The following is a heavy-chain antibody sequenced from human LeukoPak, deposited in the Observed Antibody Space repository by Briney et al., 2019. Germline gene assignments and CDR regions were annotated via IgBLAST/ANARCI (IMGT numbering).Heavy chain of an antibody. J-gene: IGHJ2*01. CDR1: GFILSNYA. CDR2: LSYSGGTT. Sequence: GGSLRLSCAASGFILSNYAMNWVRQALGKGLEWVSALSYSGGTTYYADSVKGHFTISRDNSKNTVFLQMNSLRADDTAVYYCARGYCSGGSCYWFFDLWGRGTLVTVSS. D-gene: IGHD2-15*01. V-gene: IGHV3-23*01. CDR3: ARGYCSGGSCYWFFDL.